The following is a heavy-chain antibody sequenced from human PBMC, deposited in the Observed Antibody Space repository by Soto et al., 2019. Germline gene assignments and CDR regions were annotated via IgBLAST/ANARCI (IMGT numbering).Heavy chain of an antibody. D-gene: IGHD2-2*01. CDR1: GGSISSYY. V-gene: IGHV4-59*08. J-gene: IGHJ5*02. CDR2: IYYSGST. CDR3: ARLGDVVVPAADNHWFDP. Sequence: PSETLSLTCTVSGGSISSYYWSWIRQPPGKGLEWIGYIYYSGSTNYNPSLKSRVTIPVDTSKNQFSLKLSSVTAADTAVYYCARLGDVVVPAADNHWFDPWGQGTLVTVSS.